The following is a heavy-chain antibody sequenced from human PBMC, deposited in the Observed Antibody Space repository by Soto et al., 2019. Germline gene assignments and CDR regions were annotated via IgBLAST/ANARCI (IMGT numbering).Heavy chain of an antibody. J-gene: IGHJ6*02. D-gene: IGHD3-10*01. V-gene: IGHV3-48*03. CDR2: ISSSGSTI. CDR1: GFTFSSYE. Sequence: PGGSLRLSCAASGFTFSSYEMNWVRQAPGEGLEWVSYISSSGSTIYYADSVKGRFTISRDNAKNSLYLQMNSLRAEDTAVYYCSRDPAYYYGSGSYYHYYYGMDVWGQGTTVTVSS. CDR3: SRDPAYYYGSGSYYHYYYGMDV.